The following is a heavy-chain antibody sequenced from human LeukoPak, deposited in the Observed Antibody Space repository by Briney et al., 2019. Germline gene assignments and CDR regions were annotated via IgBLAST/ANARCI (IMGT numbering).Heavy chain of an antibody. CDR1: GFTFSIYA. J-gene: IGHJ4*02. Sequence: PGGSLRLSCAASGFTFSIYAIHWVRQAPGKGLEWVAVISYDGSNKYYADSVKGRFTISRDNAKNSLYLQMNSLRAEDTAVYYCARDGSHQWLRGDTHFDYWGQGTLVTVSS. V-gene: IGHV3-30-3*01. D-gene: IGHD5-12*01. CDR3: ARDGSHQWLRGDTHFDY. CDR2: ISYDGSNK.